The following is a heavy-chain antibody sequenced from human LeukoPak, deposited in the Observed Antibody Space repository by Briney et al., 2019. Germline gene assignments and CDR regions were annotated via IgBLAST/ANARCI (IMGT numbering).Heavy chain of an antibody. CDR1: GLHFSRYA. Sequence: GGSLRLPCAPSGLHFSRYATREPPQAPGRGRVCVSSIRDSGGSTYYADSVKGRFTISRDNSKNTLYLQMISLRAEDTAVYYCAKEGPGIAVAAFDYWGQGTLVTVSS. CDR3: AKEGPGIAVAAFDY. J-gene: IGHJ4*02. D-gene: IGHD6-19*01. V-gene: IGHV3-23*01. CDR2: IRDSGGST.